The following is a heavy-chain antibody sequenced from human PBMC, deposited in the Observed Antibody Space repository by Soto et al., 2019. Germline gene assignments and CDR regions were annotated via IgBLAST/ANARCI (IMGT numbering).Heavy chain of an antibody. D-gene: IGHD4-17*01. CDR3: ASTSSDTVTSFDY. Sequence: GESLKISCKGSGYSFTSYWIGWVRQMPGKGLEWMGIIYPGDSDTRYSPSFQGQVTISADKSISTAYLQWSSLKASDTAMYYCASTSSDTVTSFDYWGQGTLVTVSS. V-gene: IGHV5-51*01. CDR1: GYSFTSYW. J-gene: IGHJ4*02. CDR2: IYPGDSDT.